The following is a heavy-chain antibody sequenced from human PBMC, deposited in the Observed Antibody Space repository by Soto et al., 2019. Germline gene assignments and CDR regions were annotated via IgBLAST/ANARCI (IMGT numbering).Heavy chain of an antibody. CDR3: ARDQFRVTTYPYYHYGMDV. Sequence: GGSLRLSCAVSGFSVTNNYMSWVRRAPGKGLEWVSVIYSDETTYYADSVAGRFTISRDKTNNTVFLQMNSLRAEDTAIYYCARDQFRVTTYPYYHYGMDVWGQGTTVTVSS. CDR2: IYSDETT. D-gene: IGHD4-17*01. J-gene: IGHJ6*02. V-gene: IGHV3-53*01. CDR1: GFSVTNNY.